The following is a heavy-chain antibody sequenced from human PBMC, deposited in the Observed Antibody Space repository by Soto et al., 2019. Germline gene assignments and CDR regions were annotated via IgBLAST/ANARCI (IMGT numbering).Heavy chain of an antibody. J-gene: IGHJ4*02. CDR1: EFTFSSYG. V-gene: IGHV3-23*01. CDR2: ISGNGGST. Sequence: GGSLRLSCAASEFTFSSYGMSWVRQAPGKGLEWVSGISGNGGSTYYADSGKGRFTISRDNSRNTLYLQMTSLRAEDTAVYYCAKDSIWGSYRQFDYCGQGTLVTVSS. D-gene: IGHD3-16*02. CDR3: AKDSIWGSYRQFDY.